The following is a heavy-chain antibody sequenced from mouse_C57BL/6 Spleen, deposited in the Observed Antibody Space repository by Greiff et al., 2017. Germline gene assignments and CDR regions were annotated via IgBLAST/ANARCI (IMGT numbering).Heavy chain of an antibody. CDR3: ARGDRYGNYVYY. V-gene: IGHV3-6*01. CDR1: GYSITSGYY. J-gene: IGHJ2*01. D-gene: IGHD2-10*02. Sequence: EVQLVESGPGLVKPSQSLSLTCSVTGYSITSGYYWNWIRQFPGNKLEWMGYISYDGSNNYNPSLKNRISITRDTSKNQFFLKLNSVTTEDTATYYCARGDRYGNYVYYWGQGTTLTVSS. CDR2: ISYDGSN.